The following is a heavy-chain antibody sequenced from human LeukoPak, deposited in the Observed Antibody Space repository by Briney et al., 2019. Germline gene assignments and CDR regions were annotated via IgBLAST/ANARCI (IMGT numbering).Heavy chain of an antibody. D-gene: IGHD3-3*01. CDR1: GGSFSGYY. V-gene: IGHV4-34*01. CDR3: ARAGITIFGVAYYYYYYGMDV. CDR2: INHSGST. Sequence: PSETLSLTCAVYGGSFSGYYWSWIRQPPGKGLEWIGEINHSGSTNYNPSLKSRVTISVDTSKNQFSLKLSSVTAADTAVYYCARAGITIFGVAYYYYYYGMDVWGQGTTVTGSS. J-gene: IGHJ6*02.